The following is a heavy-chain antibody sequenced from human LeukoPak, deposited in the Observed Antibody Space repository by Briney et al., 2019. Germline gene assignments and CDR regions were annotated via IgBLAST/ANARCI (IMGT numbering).Heavy chain of an antibody. J-gene: IGHJ4*02. D-gene: IGHD3-10*01. CDR2: IYYSGST. CDR3: ASHQGPTPDGSGDY. CDR1: GGSISSSSDY. V-gene: IGHV4-39*07. Sequence: PSETLSLTCTVSGGSISSSSDYWGWIRQPPGKGLEWIGSIYYSGSTSYNPSLKSRVTISLDTSKNQFSLNLISVTAADTAVYYCASHQGPTPDGSGDYWGQGTLVTVSS.